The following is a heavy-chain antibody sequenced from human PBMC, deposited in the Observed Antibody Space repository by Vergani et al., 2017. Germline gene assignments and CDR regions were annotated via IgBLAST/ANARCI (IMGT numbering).Heavy chain of an antibody. D-gene: IGHD6-19*01. V-gene: IGHV4-31*03. Sequence: QVQLQESGPGLVKPSQTLSLTCTVSGGSISSGGYYWSWIRQHPGKGLEWIGYIYYSGSTYYNPSLKSRVTISVDTSKNQFSLKLSSVTAADTAVYYCARPPRGYSSGWLGWFDPWGQGTLVTVSS. CDR2: IYYSGST. J-gene: IGHJ5*02. CDR1: GGSISSGGYY. CDR3: ARPPRGYSSGWLGWFDP.